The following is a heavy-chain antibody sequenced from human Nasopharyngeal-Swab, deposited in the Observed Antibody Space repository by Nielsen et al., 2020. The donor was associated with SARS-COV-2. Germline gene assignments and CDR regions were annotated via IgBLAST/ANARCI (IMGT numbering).Heavy chain of an antibody. CDR2: IYYSGSP. CDR3: ARERGRGGIWNYYYYYMDV. D-gene: IGHD3-10*01. V-gene: IGHV4-61*05. CDR1: GGSISSRSYY. Sequence: GSLRLSCTVSGGSISSRSYYWGWIRQPPGKGLEWIGYIYYSGSPNYNPSLKSRVTISVYTSKNQFSLKLSSVTAADTAVYYCARERGRGGIWNYYYYYMDVWGKGTTVTVSS. J-gene: IGHJ6*03.